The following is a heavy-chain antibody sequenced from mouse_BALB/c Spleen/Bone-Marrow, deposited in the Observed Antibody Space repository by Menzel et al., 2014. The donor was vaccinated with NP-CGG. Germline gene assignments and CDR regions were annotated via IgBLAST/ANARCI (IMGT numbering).Heavy chain of an antibody. CDR2: INPYNGDS. V-gene: IGHV1-20*02. D-gene: IGHD1-1*01. J-gene: IGHJ1*01. Sequence: EVKLMESGPELVKPGASVKISCKASGYSFTGYFMNWVIQSHGKSLEWIGRINPYNGDSFYNQKFKGKATLTVDKSSSTAHMELRSLASEDSAVYYCARVTTDWYFDVWDAGTTVTVSS. CDR1: GYSFTGYF. CDR3: ARVTTDWYFDV.